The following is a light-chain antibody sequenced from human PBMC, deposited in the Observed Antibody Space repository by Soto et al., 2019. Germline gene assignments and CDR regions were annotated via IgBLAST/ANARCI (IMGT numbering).Light chain of an antibody. CDR3: QQYNNWPPYT. CDR2: GAS. V-gene: IGKV3-15*01. CDR1: PSVSSN. Sequence: EIVMTQSPATLSVSPGERATLSCRASPSVSSNLAWYQQKLGQAPRLLIYGASTRATGIPDRFSGSGSGTEFTLTISSLQSEDFAVYYCQQYNNWPPYTFGQGTKLEIK. J-gene: IGKJ2*01.